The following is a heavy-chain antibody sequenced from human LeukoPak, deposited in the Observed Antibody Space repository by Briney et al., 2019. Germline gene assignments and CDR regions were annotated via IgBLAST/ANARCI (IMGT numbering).Heavy chain of an antibody. CDR1: DGSISSYY. CDR3: ARDSLYCSSTSCYFNWFDP. J-gene: IGHJ5*02. Sequence: SETLSLTCTVSDGSISSYYWSWIRQPPGKGLEWIGYIYYSGSTNYNPSLKSRVTISVDTSKNQFSLKLSSVTAADTAVYYCARDSLYCSSTSCYFNWFDPWGQGTLVTVSS. D-gene: IGHD2-2*01. V-gene: IGHV4-59*01. CDR2: IYYSGST.